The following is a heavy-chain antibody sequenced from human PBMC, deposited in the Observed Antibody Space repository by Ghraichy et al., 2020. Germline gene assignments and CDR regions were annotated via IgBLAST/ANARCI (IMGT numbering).Heavy chain of an antibody. CDR1: GFTFSSYA. V-gene: IGHV3-23*01. CDR3: AKDEYYYGSGTSGY. D-gene: IGHD3-10*01. J-gene: IGHJ4*02. Sequence: GGSLRLSCAASGFTFSSYAMSWVRQAPGKGLEWFSGIGGSGGSTYYADSVKGRFTISRDNSKNTLSLQMNSLRAEDTAVYYCAKDEYYYGSGTSGYWGQGTLVTVSS. CDR2: IGGSGGST.